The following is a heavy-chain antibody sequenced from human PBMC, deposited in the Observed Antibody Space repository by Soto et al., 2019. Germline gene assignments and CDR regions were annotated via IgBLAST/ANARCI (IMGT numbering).Heavy chain of an antibody. Sequence: VVPLRLSYATSGLTFSSYAMSSVREAPGKGLEWVSAISGSGGGTYYVDSVKGRFTISRDNSKNTLYLQMNSLRAEDSALYYRATDHASDSWGQGTLVPGSS. CDR3: ATDHASDS. J-gene: IGHJ4*02. V-gene: IGHV3-23*01. CDR1: GLTFSSYA. CDR2: ISGSGGGT.